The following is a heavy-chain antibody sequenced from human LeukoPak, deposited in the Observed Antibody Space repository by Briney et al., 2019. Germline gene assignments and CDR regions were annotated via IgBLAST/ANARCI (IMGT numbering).Heavy chain of an antibody. Sequence: PSETLSLTCAVYGGSFSGYYWSWIRQPPGKGLEWIGEINHSGSTNYNPSLKSRVTISVDTSKNQFYLKLSSVTAADTAVYYCARDNSRFDYWGQGTLVTVSS. D-gene: IGHD1-1*01. CDR3: ARDNSRFDY. J-gene: IGHJ4*02. CDR2: INHSGST. CDR1: GGSFSGYY. V-gene: IGHV4-34*01.